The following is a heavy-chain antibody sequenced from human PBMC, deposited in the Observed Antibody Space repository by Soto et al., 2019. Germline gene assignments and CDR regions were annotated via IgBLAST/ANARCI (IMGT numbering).Heavy chain of an antibody. CDR3: ARDVKVVGMDV. V-gene: IGHV3-33*01. D-gene: IGHD2-15*01. CDR1: GFTFSSYG. CDR2: IWYDGSNK. Sequence: GGSLRLSCAASGFTFSSYGMHWVRQAPGKGLEWVAVIWYDGSNKYYADSVKGRFTISRDNSKNTLYLQMNSLRAEDTAVYYCARDVKVVGMDVWGQGTTVTVSS. J-gene: IGHJ6*02.